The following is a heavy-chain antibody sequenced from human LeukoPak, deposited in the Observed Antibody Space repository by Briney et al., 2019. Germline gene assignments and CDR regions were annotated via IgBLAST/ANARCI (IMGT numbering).Heavy chain of an antibody. Sequence: ASVKVPCKASGGTFSSYAISWVRQAPGQGLEWMGGIIPIFGTANYAQKFQGRVTITTDESTSTAYMELSSLRSEDTAVYYCARVVGTAMGSRYYYYYMDVWGKGTTVTVSS. V-gene: IGHV1-69*05. D-gene: IGHD5-18*01. CDR3: ARVVGTAMGSRYYYYYMDV. CDR2: IIPIFGTA. CDR1: GGTFSSYA. J-gene: IGHJ6*03.